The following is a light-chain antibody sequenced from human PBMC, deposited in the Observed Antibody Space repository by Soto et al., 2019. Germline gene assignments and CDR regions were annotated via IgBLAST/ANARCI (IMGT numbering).Light chain of an antibody. Sequence: QLVLTQSPSASASLGASVKLTCTLTSGHSRNAIAWHQQQPEKAPRYLMKINSDGSHYNGDGIPDRFSGSSSGAERYLTISSLQSEDEADYYCQTGGAGVVFGGGTKLTVL. J-gene: IGLJ2*01. CDR2: INSDGSH. CDR3: QTGGAGVV. CDR1: SGHSRNA. V-gene: IGLV4-69*01.